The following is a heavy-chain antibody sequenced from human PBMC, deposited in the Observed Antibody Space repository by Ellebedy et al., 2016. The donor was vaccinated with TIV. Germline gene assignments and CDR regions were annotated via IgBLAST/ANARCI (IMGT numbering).Heavy chain of an antibody. V-gene: IGHV4-59*08. D-gene: IGHD1-26*01. CDR1: GDSISSYY. Sequence: SETLSLTCIVSGDSISSYYWNWIRQPPGKGLEWIGYIYYGSTNYNPSLRSRVTMSLDTSKKQLFLKLSAVTAADTAIYYCARGGIGVGADYWGQGTLVTVSS. J-gene: IGHJ4*02. CDR3: ARGGIGVGADY. CDR2: IYYGST.